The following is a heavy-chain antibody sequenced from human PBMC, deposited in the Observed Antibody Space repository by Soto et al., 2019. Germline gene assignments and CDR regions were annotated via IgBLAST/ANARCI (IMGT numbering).Heavy chain of an antibody. CDR2: ISGSGGST. D-gene: IGHD3-10*01. V-gene: IGHV3-23*01. Sequence: EVQLLESGGGLVQPGGSLRLSCAASGFTFSSYAMSWVRQAPGKGLEWVSAISGSGGSTYYADSVKGRFTISRDNSKNTLYLQRNSLRAEDTAVYYCAKPATYYYGSGSYYPAFDYWGQGTLVTVSS. J-gene: IGHJ4*02. CDR1: GFTFSSYA. CDR3: AKPATYYYGSGSYYPAFDY.